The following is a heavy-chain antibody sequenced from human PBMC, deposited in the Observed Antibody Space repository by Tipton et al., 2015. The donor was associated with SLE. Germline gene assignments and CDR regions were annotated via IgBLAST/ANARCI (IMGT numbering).Heavy chain of an antibody. V-gene: IGHV4-30-2*01. D-gene: IGHD1-20*01. CDR3: ASTITGCFDP. CDR2: VYQTGNT. J-gene: IGHJ5*02. Sequence: TLSLTCAVSGGSISSGGYSWSWIRQPPGKGLEWIGYVYQTGNTYYNPSLKSRVTISVDRSKNQFSLKLSSVTAADTAVYYCASTITGCFDPWGQGTLVTVSS. CDR1: GGSISSGGYS.